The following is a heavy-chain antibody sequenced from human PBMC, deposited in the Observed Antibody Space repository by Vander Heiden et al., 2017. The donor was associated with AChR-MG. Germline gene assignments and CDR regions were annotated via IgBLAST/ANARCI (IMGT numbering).Heavy chain of an antibody. J-gene: IGHJ4*02. CDR3: ARELTGSFYFDF. D-gene: IGHD1-26*01. Sequence: QVQLVQSGAEVKKPGASLKVSCKTSGFTFTNYHTHWVRQAPGQGLEWVGTINPSLDSTHYAQKFQGRVRMTRDTSTKTVYMDMTSLRPEDTAVYFCARELTGSFYFDFWGQGSLVTVSS. CDR1: GFTFTNYH. CDR2: INPSLDST. V-gene: IGHV1-46*03.